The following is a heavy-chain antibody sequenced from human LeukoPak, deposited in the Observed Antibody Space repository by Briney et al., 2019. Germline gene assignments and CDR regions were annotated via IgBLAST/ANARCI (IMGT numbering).Heavy chain of an antibody. CDR1: GFTFSDYS. CDR2: ISSAGSYM. V-gene: IGHV3-21*01. D-gene: IGHD1-26*01. Sequence: GGSLRLSCAASGFTFSDYSMNWVRQAPGKGLEWVSSISSAGSYMYYADSLKGRFTISRGNAKNSLFLQMDSLRAEDTAMYYCARWVNSGSYRKYYGMDVWGQGTTVTVSS. CDR3: ARWVNSGSYRKYYGMDV. J-gene: IGHJ6*02.